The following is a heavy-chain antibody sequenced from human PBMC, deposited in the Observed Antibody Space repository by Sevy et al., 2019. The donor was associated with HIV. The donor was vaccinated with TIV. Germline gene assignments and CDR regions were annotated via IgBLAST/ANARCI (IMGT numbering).Heavy chain of an antibody. Sequence: SETLSLTCTVSGGSISNNNYYWGWIRQPPGKGLEWLGNLFYGGRTFYNPSLKSRVTISVDTSKNQFSLKLSTVTASXXXXXXXXXXXXXXXLTDNWFDPWGQGTLVTVSS. CDR2: LFYGGRT. J-gene: IGHJ5*02. V-gene: IGHV4-39*01. CDR1: GGSISNNNYY. CDR3: XXXXXXXXLTDNWFDP.